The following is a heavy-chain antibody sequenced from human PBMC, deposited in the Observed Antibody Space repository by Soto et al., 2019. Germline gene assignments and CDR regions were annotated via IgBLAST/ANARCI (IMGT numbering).Heavy chain of an antibody. CDR2: ISYDGSNK. Sequence: GGSLRLSCAASGFTFSSYGMHWVRQAPGKGLEWVAVISYDGSNKYYADSVKGRFTISRDNSKNTLYLQMNSLRAEDTAVYYCAKDRSGSRYYYYGMDVWGQGTTVTVSS. V-gene: IGHV3-30*18. CDR1: GFTFSSYG. J-gene: IGHJ6*02. D-gene: IGHD3-10*01. CDR3: AKDRSGSRYYYYGMDV.